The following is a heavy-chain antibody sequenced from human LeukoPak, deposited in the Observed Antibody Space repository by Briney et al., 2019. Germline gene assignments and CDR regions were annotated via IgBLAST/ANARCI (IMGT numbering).Heavy chain of an antibody. CDR3: ARIFLSVVAPKRWFDP. Sequence: ASVKVSCKASGYTFTSYGISWVRQAPGQGLEWMGWISAYNGNTNYAQKLQGRVTTTTDTSTSTAYMELRSLRSDDTAVYYCARIFLSVVAPKRWFDPWGQGTLVTVSS. V-gene: IGHV1-18*01. D-gene: IGHD4-23*01. CDR2: ISAYNGNT. J-gene: IGHJ5*02. CDR1: GYTFTSYG.